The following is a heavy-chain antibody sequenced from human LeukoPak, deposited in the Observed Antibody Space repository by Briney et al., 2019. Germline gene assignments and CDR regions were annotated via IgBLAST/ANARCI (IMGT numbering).Heavy chain of an antibody. CDR2: TGGGDT. J-gene: IGHJ4*02. CDR3: AKDGQSFNSMYDYFDS. Sequence: GGSLRLSCSAPGFTFRNFAISWVRQAPGKGLEGFSSTGGGDTHYADSVKGRFTISRDDSRSTVDLQMSSLRAEDTAVYYCAKDGQSFNSMYDYFDSWGQGTLVTVSS. CDR1: GFTFRNFA. D-gene: IGHD2-8*01. V-gene: IGHV3-23*01.